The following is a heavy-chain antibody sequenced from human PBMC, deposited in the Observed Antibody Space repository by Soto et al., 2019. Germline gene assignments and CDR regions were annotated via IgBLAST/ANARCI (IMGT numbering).Heavy chain of an antibody. CDR1: GGSITGYH. J-gene: IGHJ4*02. D-gene: IGHD1-26*01. CDR3: ASYIEGGGGRGY. CDR2: THGSGIT. Sequence: QVQLQESGPGLVKPSETLSLTCTVSGGSITGYHWSWIRQPPGKGLEWIGYTHGSGITNYNPSLRSRVTISGDTSKNHFSLKLSSVTASDTAVYYFASYIEGGGGRGYWGQGHLLTVSS. V-gene: IGHV4-59*01.